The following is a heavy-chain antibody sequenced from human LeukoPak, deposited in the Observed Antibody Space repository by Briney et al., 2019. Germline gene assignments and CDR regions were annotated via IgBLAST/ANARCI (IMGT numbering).Heavy chain of an antibody. Sequence: GESLKISFKASGYTFTDYWIGWVRPMPGKGLEWMGFIYPGDSESRYSPSFQGLATISADKSISTAYLQWSSLKASDTAMYYCARLGVNYAYWGQGTLVTVSS. D-gene: IGHD3-16*01. CDR2: IYPGDSES. CDR3: ARLGVNYAY. V-gene: IGHV5-51*01. J-gene: IGHJ4*02. CDR1: GYTFTDYW.